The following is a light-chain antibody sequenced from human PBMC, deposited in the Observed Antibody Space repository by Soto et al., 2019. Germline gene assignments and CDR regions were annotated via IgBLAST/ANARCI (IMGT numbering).Light chain of an antibody. J-gene: IGKJ2*01. CDR3: LQYNPYPRT. CDR2: AAS. CDR1: QGIRDD. V-gene: IGKV1-17*01. Sequence: DIQTTQSPSSLSASVGDRVSITCRASQGIRDDLGWYQQKPGKAPKRLIFAASSLQSGVSSRFSGSGSGTEFTLTIRSLQPEDLASYFCLQYNPYPRTFGQGTKLEIK.